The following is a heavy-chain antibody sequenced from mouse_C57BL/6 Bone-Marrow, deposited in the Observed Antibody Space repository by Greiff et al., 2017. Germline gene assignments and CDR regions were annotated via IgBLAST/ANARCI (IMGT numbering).Heavy chain of an antibody. D-gene: IGHD1-1*01. CDR3: ATAVFTTLEGDY. Sequence: VQLQQSGAELVRPGASVKLSCTASGFNFKDDYMHWVKQRPEQGLAWIGLIDPENGDTEYASKFQGKATITADTSSNTAYLQLSSLTSEDTAVYYGATAVFTTLEGDYWGQGTTLTVSS. V-gene: IGHV14-4*01. CDR2: IDPENGDT. CDR1: GFNFKDDY. J-gene: IGHJ2*01.